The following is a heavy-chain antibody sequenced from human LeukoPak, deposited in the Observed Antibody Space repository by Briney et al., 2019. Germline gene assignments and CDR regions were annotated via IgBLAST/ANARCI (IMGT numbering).Heavy chain of an antibody. J-gene: IGHJ5*02. V-gene: IGHV3-23*01. CDR2: ISGSAGTT. Sequence: PGGSLRLSCAASGFPFSSYAMSWVRQTPGKGLEWFSAISGSAGTTFYADSVRGRFTISRDNSKNTLYLQMNSLRAEDTAIYYCAKDRDVVVVPTALNWFDPWGQGTLVTVSS. CDR3: AKDRDVVVVPTALNWFDP. D-gene: IGHD2-2*01. CDR1: GFPFSSYA.